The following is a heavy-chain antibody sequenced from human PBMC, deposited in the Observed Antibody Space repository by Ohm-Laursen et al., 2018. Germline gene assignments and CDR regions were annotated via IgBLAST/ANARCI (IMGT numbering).Heavy chain of an antibody. D-gene: IGHD6-13*01. CDR3: AKGVVEQQLVRRYYYAMDV. J-gene: IGHJ6*02. Sequence: SLRLSCSASGFTFSTYAMSWVRQAPGKGLEGVSGISGSGATTYYADSVKGRFTISRDNSKNTLYLQMNSLRAEDTAIYYCAKGVVEQQLVRRYYYAMDVWGQGTPVTVSS. CDR2: ISGSGATT. V-gene: IGHV3-23*01. CDR1: GFTFSTYA.